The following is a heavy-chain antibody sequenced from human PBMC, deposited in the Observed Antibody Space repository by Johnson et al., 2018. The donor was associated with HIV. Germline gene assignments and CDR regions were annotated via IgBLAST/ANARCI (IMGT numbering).Heavy chain of an antibody. CDR3: ASRSTSMTDAFDI. J-gene: IGHJ3*02. CDR2: IRTSSSTI. Sequence: EVQLVESGGGVVQPGRSLRLSCAASGFTFSSYAMHWVRQAPGKGPEWISYIRTSSSTIYYADSVKGRFTISRDNAKNSLYLQMNSLRAEDTAVYYCASRSTSMTDAFDIWGQGTMVTVSS. CDR1: GFTFSSYA. V-gene: IGHV3-48*04. D-gene: IGHD2-2*01.